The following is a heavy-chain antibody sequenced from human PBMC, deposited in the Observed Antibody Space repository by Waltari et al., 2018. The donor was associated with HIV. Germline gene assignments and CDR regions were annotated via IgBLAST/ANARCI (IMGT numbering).Heavy chain of an antibody. CDR2: IKSKTDGGKT. CDR1: GFTFSNAW. D-gene: IGHD2-2*02. V-gene: IGHV3-15*01. CDR3: TTDLYGP. Sequence: EVQLVESGGGLVKPGGSLRLSCAASGFTFSNAWMSWVRQAPGKGLGWVGRIKSKTDGGKTDYAAPVKGRFTISRDDSKNTLYLQMNSLKTEDTAVYYCTTDLYGPWGQGTLVTVSS. J-gene: IGHJ5*02.